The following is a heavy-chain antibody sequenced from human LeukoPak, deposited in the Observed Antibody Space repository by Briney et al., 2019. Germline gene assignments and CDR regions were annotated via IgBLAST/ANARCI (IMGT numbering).Heavy chain of an antibody. CDR1: GYTFTSYY. V-gene: IGHV1-46*01. J-gene: IGHJ5*02. CDR3: ARARSGSYSWFDP. D-gene: IGHD1-26*01. CDR2: INPSGGST. Sequence: ASVKVSCKASGYTFTSYYMHWARQAPGQGLEWMGIINPSGGSTSYAQKFQGRVTMTRDMSTSTVYMELSSLRSEDTAVYYCARARSGSYSWFDPWGQGTLVTVSS.